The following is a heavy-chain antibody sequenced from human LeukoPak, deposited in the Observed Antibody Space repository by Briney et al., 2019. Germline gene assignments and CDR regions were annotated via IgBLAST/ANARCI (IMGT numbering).Heavy chain of an antibody. CDR1: GFTFSSYA. J-gene: IGHJ4*02. CDR2: ISYDGSNK. V-gene: IGHV3-30-3*01. CDR3: ARDRVRGTGTIGY. D-gene: IGHD1-1*01. Sequence: GGSLRLSCAASGFTFSSYAMHWVRQAPAKGLEWVAVISYDGSNKYYADSVKGRFTISRDNSKNTLYLQMNSLRAEDTAVYYCARDRVRGTGTIGYWGQGTLVTVSS.